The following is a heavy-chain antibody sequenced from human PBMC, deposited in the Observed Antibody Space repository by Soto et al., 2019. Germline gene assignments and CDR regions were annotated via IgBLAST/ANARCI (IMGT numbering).Heavy chain of an antibody. V-gene: IGHV3-13*05. CDR3: ARTDRDFYGLDV. CDR2: ISAAGDP. CDR1: GFTFRHYD. Sequence: ESGGGLVQPGGSLRLSCEASGFTFRHYDMHWVRQGTGNGLEWVSGISAAGDPDYADSVEGRFTISRENAQNSFFLQMNSLRVGDTAVYYCARTDRDFYGLDVWGQGTTVIVSS. J-gene: IGHJ6*02.